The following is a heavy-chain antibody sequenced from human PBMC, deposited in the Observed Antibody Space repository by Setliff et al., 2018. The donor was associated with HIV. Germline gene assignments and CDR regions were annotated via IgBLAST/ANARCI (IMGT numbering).Heavy chain of an antibody. CDR2: IYPDNSDA. V-gene: IGHV5-51*01. D-gene: IGHD3-10*01. CDR3: ARNHLNYASGNTKTSGAYYFDS. Sequence: GESLKISCRGSGYNFPNYWIAWVRQMPGKGLEWMGIIYPDNSDARYGPSFQGQVTISADKSISTAYLQWSSLKASDSAIFYCARNHLNYASGNTKTSGAYYFDSWGQGTLVTVSS. CDR1: GYNFPNYW. J-gene: IGHJ4*02.